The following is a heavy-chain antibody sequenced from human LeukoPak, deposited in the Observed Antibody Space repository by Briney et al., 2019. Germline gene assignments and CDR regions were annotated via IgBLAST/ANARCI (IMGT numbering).Heavy chain of an antibody. CDR1: GGSFSGYY. V-gene: IGHV4-34*01. D-gene: IGHD6-13*01. CDR2: INHSGST. Sequence: SETLSLTCAVYGGSFSGYYWSWIRQPPGKGLEWIGEINHSGSTNYNPSLKSRVTISVDTSKNQFSLKLSSVTAADTAVYYCARLPIAAAGTSPDYWGQGTLVTVSS. J-gene: IGHJ4*02. CDR3: ARLPIAAAGTSPDY.